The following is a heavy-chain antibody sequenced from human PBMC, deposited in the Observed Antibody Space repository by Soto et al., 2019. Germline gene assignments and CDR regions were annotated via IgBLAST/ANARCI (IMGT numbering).Heavy chain of an antibody. D-gene: IGHD6-19*01. CDR3: ARGLYSSAWYRNYYGMDG. CDR1: GGSLSGYY. J-gene: IGHJ6*02. CDR2: INHSGST. V-gene: IGHV4-34*01. Sequence: PSETLSLTCAVYGGSLSGYYWSWIRQPPGKGLEWIGEINHSGSTNYNPSLKSRVTISVDTSKNQFSLKLSSVTAADTAVYYCARGLYSSAWYRNYYGMDGWGQGTTVTVSS.